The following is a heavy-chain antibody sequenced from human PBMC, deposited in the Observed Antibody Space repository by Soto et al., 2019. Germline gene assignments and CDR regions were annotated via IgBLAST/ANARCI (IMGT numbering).Heavy chain of an antibody. Sequence: GGSLRLSCAASGFTFSSYSMNWVRQAPGKGLEWVSSISSSSSYIYYADSVKGRFTISRDNAKNSLYLQMNSLRAEDTAVYYCARDLVRYLDPNDYYYYGMDVWGQGTTVTVSS. CDR3: ARDLVRYLDPNDYYYYGMDV. J-gene: IGHJ6*02. V-gene: IGHV3-21*01. CDR2: ISSSSSYI. D-gene: IGHD3-9*01. CDR1: GFTFSSYS.